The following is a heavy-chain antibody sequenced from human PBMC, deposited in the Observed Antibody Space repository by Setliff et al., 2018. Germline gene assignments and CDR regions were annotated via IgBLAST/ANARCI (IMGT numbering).Heavy chain of an antibody. CDR3: ARSPGWIPWFDS. CDR1: GFIFSSYE. CDR2: ITTSGSAT. Sequence: PGGSLRLSCAVSGFIFSSYEMNWVRQAPGKGLEWVSSITTSGSATYYAESVRGRVTISRDNAKNSLYLQMNSLRAEDTAVYFCARSPGWIPWFDSWGQGTLVTVSS. J-gene: IGHJ5*01. V-gene: IGHV3-48*03. D-gene: IGHD5-18*01.